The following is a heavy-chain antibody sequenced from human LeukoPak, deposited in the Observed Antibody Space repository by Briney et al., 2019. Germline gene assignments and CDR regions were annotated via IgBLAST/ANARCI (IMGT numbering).Heavy chain of an antibody. CDR2: ISGSGGST. J-gene: IGHJ4*02. Sequence: SWVRQAPGKGLEWVSAISGSGGSTYYADSVKGRFTISRDNSKNTLYLQMNSLRAEDTAVYYCAKYYYGSGSYLVDYWGQGTLVTVSS. D-gene: IGHD3-10*01. V-gene: IGHV3-23*01. CDR3: AKYYYGSGSYLVDY.